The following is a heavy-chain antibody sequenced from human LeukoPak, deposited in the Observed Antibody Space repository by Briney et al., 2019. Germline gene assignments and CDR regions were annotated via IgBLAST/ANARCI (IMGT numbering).Heavy chain of an antibody. CDR1: GDSVSSNSAA. CDR2: TYYRSKWDS. V-gene: IGHV6-1*01. J-gene: IGHJ6*02. D-gene: IGHD1-26*01. CDR3: ARGVGYSGLDV. Sequence: PQTLSLTCAISGDSVSSNSAAWNWLRQSPSRGLEWLGRTYYRSKWDSDYAVSVKSRITINPDTSKNQFSLQLNSVTPDDTAVYYCARGVGYSGLDVWGQGTSVTVSS.